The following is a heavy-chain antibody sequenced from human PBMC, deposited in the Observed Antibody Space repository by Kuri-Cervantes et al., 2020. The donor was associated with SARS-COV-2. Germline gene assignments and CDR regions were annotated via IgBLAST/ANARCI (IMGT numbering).Heavy chain of an antibody. Sequence: GSLRLSCSVSGGSISSSGDYWGWVRQPPGKGLEWIGSIYFSGSTYYSPSLKSRVTISVDTSKNQFSLKLTSVTATDTAVYYCGRQASDWHIDYWGQGTLVTVSS. CDR2: IYFSGST. J-gene: IGHJ4*02. CDR1: GGSISSSGDY. CDR3: GRQASDWHIDY. D-gene: IGHD3-9*01. V-gene: IGHV4-39*01.